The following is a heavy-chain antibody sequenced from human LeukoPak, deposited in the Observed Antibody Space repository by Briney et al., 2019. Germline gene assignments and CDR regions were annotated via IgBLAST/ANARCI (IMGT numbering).Heavy chain of an antibody. D-gene: IGHD2-21*02. CDR1: GGTFSSYA. CDR2: IIPILGIA. Sequence: SVKVSCTASGGTFSSYAISWVRQAPGXGLEWMGRIIPILGIANYAQKFQGRVTITADKSTSTAYMELSSLRSEDTAVCYCVTIGGDGDYWGQGTLVTVSS. V-gene: IGHV1-69*04. CDR3: VTIGGDGDY. J-gene: IGHJ4*02.